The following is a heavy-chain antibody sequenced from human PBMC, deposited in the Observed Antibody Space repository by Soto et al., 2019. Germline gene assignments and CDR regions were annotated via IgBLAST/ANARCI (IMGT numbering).Heavy chain of an antibody. CDR3: ARVLDTDNSPRYFDL. J-gene: IGHJ2*01. Sequence: SVKVSCKASGGTFSSYTISWVRQAPGQGLEWMGRIIPILGIANYAQKFQGRVTITADKSTSTAYMELSSLRAEDTAVYYCARVLDTDNSPRYFDLWGRGTLVTVSS. V-gene: IGHV1-69*02. CDR1: GGTFSSYT. D-gene: IGHD2-8*02. CDR2: IIPILGIA.